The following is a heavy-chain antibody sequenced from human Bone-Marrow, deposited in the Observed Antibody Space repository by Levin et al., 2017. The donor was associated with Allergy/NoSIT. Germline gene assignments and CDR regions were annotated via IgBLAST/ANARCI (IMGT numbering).Heavy chain of an antibody. J-gene: IGHJ6*02. CDR1: GFTFNNYW. D-gene: IGHD3-10*01. Sequence: PGGSLRLSCAASGFTFNNYWMHWVRQVPGKGLVWVARINFDGSSTNTADSVRGRFAISRDNAKNTLYLQMNSLRDDDTAVYYCARGGIGSSNYYYAMDVWGQGTTVAVSS. CDR3: ARGGIGSSNYYYAMDV. V-gene: IGHV3-74*01. CDR2: INFDGSST.